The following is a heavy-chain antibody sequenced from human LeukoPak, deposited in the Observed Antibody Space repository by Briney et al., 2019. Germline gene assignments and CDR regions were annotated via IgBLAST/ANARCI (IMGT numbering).Heavy chain of an antibody. CDR3: AKDSSYYGFDY. J-gene: IGHJ4*02. CDR1: GFTFDDYA. Sequence: GGSLRLSCAASGFTFDDYAMHWVRQPPGKGLEWVSGISWNSGNIGYADSVKGRFTISRDNSENTLYVQMNSLRAEDTAVYYCAKDSSYYGFDYWGQGTLVTVSS. D-gene: IGHD3-10*01. V-gene: IGHV3-9*01. CDR2: ISWNSGNI.